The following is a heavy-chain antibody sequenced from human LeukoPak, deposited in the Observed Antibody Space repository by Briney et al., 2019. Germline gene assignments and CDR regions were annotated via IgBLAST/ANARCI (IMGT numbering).Heavy chain of an antibody. J-gene: IGHJ6*02. Sequence: PSETLSLTCAVYGGSFSGYYWSWIRQPPGKELEWIGEINHSGSTNYNPSLKSRVTISVDTSKNQFSLKLSSVTAADTAVYYCSLVSAARHYYYGMDVWGQGTTVTVSS. CDR3: SLVSAARHYYYGMDV. CDR1: GGSFSGYY. CDR2: INHSGST. V-gene: IGHV4-34*01. D-gene: IGHD2-2*01.